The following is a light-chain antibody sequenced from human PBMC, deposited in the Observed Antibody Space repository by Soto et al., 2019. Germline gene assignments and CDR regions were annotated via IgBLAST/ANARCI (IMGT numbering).Light chain of an antibody. V-gene: IGKV3-11*01. CDR1: QSVSSY. CDR2: DAS. Sequence: EIVLTQDPDTLYLSPGERATLSCRASQSVSSYLAWYQQKPGQAPRLLIYDASNRATGIPARFSGSGSGTAFTLTISSLEPEEFAVYDCQQRSNWLFTFGPGTKVDIK. J-gene: IGKJ3*01. CDR3: QQRSNWLFT.